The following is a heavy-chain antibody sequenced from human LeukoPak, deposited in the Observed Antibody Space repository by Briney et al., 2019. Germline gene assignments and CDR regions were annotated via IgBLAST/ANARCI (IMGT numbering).Heavy chain of an antibody. CDR3: SKSTRAVMAMMDV. Sequence: GGSLRLSCAASGFTVTSNYMAWVRQAPGKGLEWVSVIYDGGFTYYADSVKGRFTISRDNAKNSLYLQMNSLRVEDTAVYFCSKSTRAVMAMMDVWGKGTTVTVSS. V-gene: IGHV3-66*01. J-gene: IGHJ6*04. CDR1: GFTVTSNY. D-gene: IGHD3-16*01. CDR2: IYDGGFT.